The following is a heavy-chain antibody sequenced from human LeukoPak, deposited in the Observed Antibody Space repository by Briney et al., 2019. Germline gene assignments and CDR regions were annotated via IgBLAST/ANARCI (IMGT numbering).Heavy chain of an antibody. CDR3: AREEAGGLFDY. V-gene: IGHV1-46*01. CDR1: GYTLSSYY. J-gene: IGHJ4*02. CDR2: LKPSGASA. D-gene: IGHD1-26*01. Sequence: ASVKVSCRASGYTLSSYYMHWVRQAPGQGLEWMGVLKPSGASASYAQKFQGRVSMTRDTSTSTVYMELSSLRSEGTAVYYCAREEAGGLFDYWGQGTLVTVSS.